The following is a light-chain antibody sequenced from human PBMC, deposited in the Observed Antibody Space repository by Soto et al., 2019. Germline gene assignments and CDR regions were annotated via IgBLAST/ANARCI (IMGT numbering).Light chain of an antibody. J-gene: IGKJ2*01. CDR3: LQHNSYPYT. CDR2: AAS. Sequence: DFQMTQSPSALSSSVGDRVNITCRASQGINKELGWYQQKPGKAPKRLIDAASSLQSGVPSRFIGSGSGTDFTLTISSLEPEDFATYYCLQHNSYPYTFGQGTKLEIK. CDR1: QGINKE. V-gene: IGKV1-17*01.